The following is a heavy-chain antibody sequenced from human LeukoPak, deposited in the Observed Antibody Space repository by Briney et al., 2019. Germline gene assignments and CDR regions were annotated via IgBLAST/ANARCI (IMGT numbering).Heavy chain of an antibody. J-gene: IGHJ5*02. Sequence: PSETLSLTCTVSGGSISSYYWSWIRQPPGKGLEWIGYIYYSGSTNYNPSLKSRVTISVDTSKNQFSLKLSSVTAADTAVYYCARDLSYDILTGMFDPWGQGTLVTVSS. D-gene: IGHD3-9*01. CDR1: GGSISSYY. CDR3: ARDLSYDILTGMFDP. CDR2: IYYSGST. V-gene: IGHV4-59*01.